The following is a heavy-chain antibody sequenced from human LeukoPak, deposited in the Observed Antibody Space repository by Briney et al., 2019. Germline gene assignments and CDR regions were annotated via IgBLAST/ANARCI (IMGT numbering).Heavy chain of an antibody. V-gene: IGHV1-69*01. D-gene: IGHD6-19*01. Sequence: SVKVSCKASGGTFSSYAISWVRQAPGQGLEWMGGIIPIFGTANYAQKFQGRVTITADESTSTAYMELSSLRSEDTAVYYCARDYRGIAVAGIFDYWGQGTLVTVSS. CDR3: ARDYRGIAVAGIFDY. CDR1: GGTFSSYA. J-gene: IGHJ4*02. CDR2: IIPIFGTA.